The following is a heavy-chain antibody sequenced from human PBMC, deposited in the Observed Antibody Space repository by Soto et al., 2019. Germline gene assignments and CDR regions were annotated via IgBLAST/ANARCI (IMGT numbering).Heavy chain of an antibody. Sequence: QVQLVQSGAEVKKPGASVKVSCKASGYTFTSYGISWVRQAPGQGLEWMGWISAYNGNTNYAQRLQGRVTMTTDTSTSTGSMELRSLRSDDRAVYYCAGAPRSTSPFWLQLVRAPAGEGMDVWGEGATVAFSS. CDR1: GYTFTSYG. CDR2: ISAYNGNT. V-gene: IGHV1-18*01. CDR3: AGAPRSTSPFWLQLVRAPAGEGMDV. D-gene: IGHD6-13*01. J-gene: IGHJ6*04.